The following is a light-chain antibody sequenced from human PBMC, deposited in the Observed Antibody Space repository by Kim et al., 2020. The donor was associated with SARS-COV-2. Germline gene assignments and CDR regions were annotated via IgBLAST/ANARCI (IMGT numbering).Light chain of an antibody. V-gene: IGLV3-1*01. Sequence: VSPGQTASITCSGDKLGDKYACWYQQKPGQSPVLVIYQDSKRPSGITERFSGSNSGNTATLTISGTQAMDEADYYCQAWDSSTVVFGGGTQMTVL. J-gene: IGLJ2*01. CDR1: KLGDKY. CDR2: QDS. CDR3: QAWDSSTVV.